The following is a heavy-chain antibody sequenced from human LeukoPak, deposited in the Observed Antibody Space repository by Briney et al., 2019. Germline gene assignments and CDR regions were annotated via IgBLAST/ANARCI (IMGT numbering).Heavy chain of an antibody. CDR3: AKERSSLLWFGELLS. CDR2: ISWNSGSI. J-gene: IGHJ4*02. D-gene: IGHD3-10*01. V-gene: IGHV3-9*01. Sequence: PGWSLRLSCAASGFTFDDYAMHWVRQAPGKGLEWVSGISWNSGSIGYADSVKGRFTISRDNAKNSLYLQMNSLRAEDTALYYCAKERSSLLWFGELLSWGQGTLVTVSS. CDR1: GFTFDDYA.